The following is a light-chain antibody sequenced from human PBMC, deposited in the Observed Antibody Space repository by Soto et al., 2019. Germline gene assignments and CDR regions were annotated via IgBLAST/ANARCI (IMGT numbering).Light chain of an antibody. CDR1: QSVRNY. J-gene: IGKJ3*01. V-gene: IGKV3-11*01. CDR2: DTS. CDR3: QQRSNWPLT. Sequence: EIVLTQSPATLSLSPGERATLSCRASQSVRNYLAWYQQKPGQSPRLLIYDTSNRATDVPARFSGSGSGTDFTLTISSLEPEDFAVYFCQQRSNWPLTFGPGTNVDIK.